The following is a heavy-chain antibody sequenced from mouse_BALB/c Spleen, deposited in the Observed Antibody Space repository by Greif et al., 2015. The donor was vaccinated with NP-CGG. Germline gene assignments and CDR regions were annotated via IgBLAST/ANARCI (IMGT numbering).Heavy chain of an antibody. CDR1: GYTLTSYW. V-gene: IGHV1S22*01. CDR3: TRSGLITTVVEGY. D-gene: IGHD1-1*01. Sequence: LQQPGSELVRPGASVKLSCKASGYTLTSYWMHWVKQRPGQGLEWIGNIYPGSGSTNYDEKFNSKATLTVDTSSSTAYMQLSSLTSEDSAVYYCTRSGLITTVVEGYWGQGTTLTVSS. J-gene: IGHJ2*01. CDR2: IYPGSGST.